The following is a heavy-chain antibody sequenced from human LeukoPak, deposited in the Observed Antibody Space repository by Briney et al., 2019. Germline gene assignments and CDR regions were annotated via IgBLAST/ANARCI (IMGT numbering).Heavy chain of an antibody. D-gene: IGHD2-15*01. CDR2: IYHSGSS. Sequence: SETLSLTCAVSGYSISSGYYWGWIRPPPGKGLEWIGSIYHSGSSYYTPSLKSRGSFSVDTSKNHFSLKLTSVTAVDTAVYYRARAGSGSRDYFDYWGQGTLVTVSS. CDR3: ARAGSGSRDYFDY. V-gene: IGHV4-38-2*01. CDR1: GYSISSGYY. J-gene: IGHJ4*02.